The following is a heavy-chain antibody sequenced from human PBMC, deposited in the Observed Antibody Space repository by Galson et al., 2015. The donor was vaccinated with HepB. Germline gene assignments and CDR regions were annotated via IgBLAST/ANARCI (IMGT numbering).Heavy chain of an antibody. CDR1: QFTFSTYA. CDR2: ISYDGNSK. Sequence: SLRLYCAASQFTFSTYAMHWVRQAPGKGLEWVAVISYDGNSKSYAHSVEGRFTISRDNSKNKLYLQMNSLRAEGMALYYCARDSQGDPFDYWGQGTLVIVSS. CDR3: ARDSQGDPFDY. V-gene: IGHV3-30*04. J-gene: IGHJ4*02. D-gene: IGHD3-16*01.